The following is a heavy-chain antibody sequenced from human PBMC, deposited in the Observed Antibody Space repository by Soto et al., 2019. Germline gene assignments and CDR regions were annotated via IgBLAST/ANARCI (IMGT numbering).Heavy chain of an antibody. J-gene: IGHJ6*02. CDR3: ARADSSSWNYGMDV. V-gene: IGHV1-18*04. CDR1: GYTFTSYG. Sequence: GASVKVSCKASGYTFTSYGISWVRQAPGQGLEWMGWISAYNGNTNYAQKLQGRVTMTTDTSTSTAYMELRSLRSDDTAVYYCARADSSSWNYGMDVWGQGTTVTVSS. CDR2: ISAYNGNT. D-gene: IGHD6-13*01.